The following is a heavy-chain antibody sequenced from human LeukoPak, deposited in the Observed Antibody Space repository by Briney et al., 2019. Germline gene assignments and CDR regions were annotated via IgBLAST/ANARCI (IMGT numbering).Heavy chain of an antibody. J-gene: IGHJ6*02. D-gene: IGHD6-19*01. CDR2: ITTSGSTT. Sequence: GGSLRLSCAASGFTFSYYEMNWVRQAPGKGLEWISYITTSGSTTFYADSVKGRFTISRDNAKNSLYLQMNSLRAEDTAVYYCAGCVAVAHYYYYGMDVWGQGTTVTVSS. CDR1: GFTFSYYE. CDR3: AGCVAVAHYYYYGMDV. V-gene: IGHV3-48*03.